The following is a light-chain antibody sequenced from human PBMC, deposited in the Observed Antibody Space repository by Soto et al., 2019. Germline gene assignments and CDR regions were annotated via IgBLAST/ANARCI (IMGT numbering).Light chain of an antibody. Sequence: QSVLTQPPSVSGAPGQRVTISCTGSSSNIGAGYDVHWYQQLPGTAPKLLIYGNSNRPSGVPDRFSGSKSGTSAPWAITGLQAEEVVVYGTRPFERGVRLVVFGGGTTLTVL. J-gene: IGLJ2*01. CDR1: SSNIGAGYD. CDR3: RPFERGVRLVV. CDR2: GNS. V-gene: IGLV1-40*01.